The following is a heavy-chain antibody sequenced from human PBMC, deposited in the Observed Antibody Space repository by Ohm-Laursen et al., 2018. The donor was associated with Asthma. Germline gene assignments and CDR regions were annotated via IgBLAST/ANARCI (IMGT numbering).Heavy chain of an antibody. CDR2: IYHRVST. Sequence: PSETLSLTCTVSGGSIGSDGYYWSWIRQPPGKGLELIGYIYHRVSTYYSQSLKSRFTMSGDRSKNQFSLKLRFVTAADTAVYYCARGPMHDYYFDNWGQGTLFTASS. J-gene: IGHJ4*02. CDR1: GGSIGSDGYY. D-gene: IGHD1-1*01. CDR3: ARGPMHDYYFDN. V-gene: IGHV4-30-4*01.